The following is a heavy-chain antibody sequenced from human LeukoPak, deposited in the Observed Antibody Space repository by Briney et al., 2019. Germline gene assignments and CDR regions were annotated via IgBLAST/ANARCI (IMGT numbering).Heavy chain of an antibody. V-gene: IGHV3-30-3*01. CDR3: ARDLSYGSGWYVDY. J-gene: IGHJ4*02. D-gene: IGHD6-19*01. CDR1: GFTFSSYK. Sequence: PGGSLRLSCAASGFTFSSYKMHWVRQAPGKGLEWVAIISSGGSSKYYADSVKGRFTISRDSPNNTLYLLLNSLRPEDTAVYYCARDLSYGSGWYVDYWGQGTLVTVSS. CDR2: ISSGGSSK.